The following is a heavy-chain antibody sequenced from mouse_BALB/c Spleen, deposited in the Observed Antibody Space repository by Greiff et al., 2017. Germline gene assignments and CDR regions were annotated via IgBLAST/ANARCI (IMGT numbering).Heavy chain of an antibody. CDR2: ISSGGST. Sequence: EVHLVESGGGLVKPGGSLKLSCAASGFTFSSYAMSWVRQTPEKRLEWVASISSGGSTYYPDSVKGRFTISRDNARNILYLQMSSLRSEDTAMYYCARGGDYYGNYVWFADWGQGTLVTVSA. D-gene: IGHD2-1*01. CDR1: GFTFSSYA. J-gene: IGHJ3*01. CDR3: ARGGDYYGNYVWFAD. V-gene: IGHV5-6-5*01.